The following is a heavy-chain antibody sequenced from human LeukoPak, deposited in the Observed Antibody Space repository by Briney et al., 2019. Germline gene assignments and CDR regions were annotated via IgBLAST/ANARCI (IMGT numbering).Heavy chain of an antibody. J-gene: IGHJ6*03. CDR1: GGSMTSTSHY. CDR3: ARSWWRRNASGSQRHYYYYLDV. CDR2: IYYSGNT. D-gene: IGHD3-10*01. Sequence: SETLSLTCIVSGGSMTSTSHYWGWIRQSPGKGLEWIGSIYYSGNTYYNPSLKSRVAISEDTSKNQFSLKVTSVTAADTAVYSCARSWWRRNASGSQRHYYYYLDVWGRGTTVTVSS. V-gene: IGHV4-39*07.